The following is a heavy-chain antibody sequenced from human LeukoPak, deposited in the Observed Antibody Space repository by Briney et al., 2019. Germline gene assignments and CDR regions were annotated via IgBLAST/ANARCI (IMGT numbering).Heavy chain of an antibody. CDR2: INPNSGGT. V-gene: IGHV1-2*02. CDR1: GYTFTGYY. J-gene: IGHJ4*02. CDR3: ARGVYYDSPVDY. D-gene: IGHD3-22*01. Sequence: WASVKVSCKASGYTFTGYYMHWVRQAPGQGLAWMGWINPNSGGTNYAQKFQGRVTMTRDTSISTAYMELSRLRSDDTAVYCCARGVYYDSPVDYWGQGTLVTVSS.